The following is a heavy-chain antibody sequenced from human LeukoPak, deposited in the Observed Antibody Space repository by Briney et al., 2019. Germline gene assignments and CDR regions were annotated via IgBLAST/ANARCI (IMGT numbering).Heavy chain of an antibody. Sequence: GGSLRLSCAASGFTFSSYWMSWVRQAPGKGLEWVSAISGSGGSTYYADSVKGRFTISRDNSKNALYLQMNSLRAEDTAVYYCAKDPRYCSGGSCPLDYWGQGTLVTVSS. J-gene: IGHJ4*02. CDR1: GFTFSSYW. V-gene: IGHV3-23*01. CDR3: AKDPRYCSGGSCPLDY. CDR2: ISGSGGST. D-gene: IGHD2-15*01.